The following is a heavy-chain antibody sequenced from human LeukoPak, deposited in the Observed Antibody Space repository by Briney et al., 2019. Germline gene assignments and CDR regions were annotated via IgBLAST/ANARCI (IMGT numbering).Heavy chain of an antibody. CDR2: ITPIFGTA. J-gene: IGHJ5*02. Sequence: ASVKVSCKASGGTFSSYAISWVRQAPGQGLEWMGGITPIFGTANYAQKFQGRVTITADESTSTAYMELSSLRSEDTAVYYCARLGYCSGGSCYGYWFDPWGQGTLVTVSS. CDR3: ARLGYCSGGSCYGYWFDP. V-gene: IGHV1-69*13. CDR1: GGTFSSYA. D-gene: IGHD2-15*01.